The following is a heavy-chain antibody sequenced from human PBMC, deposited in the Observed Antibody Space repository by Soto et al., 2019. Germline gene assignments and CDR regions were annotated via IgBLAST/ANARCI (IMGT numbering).Heavy chain of an antibody. Sequence: QVHLVQSGAEVKKPGSSVKVSCKTSGGSFNNYAVSWVRQAPGQGLEWMGGIIPNFDTPNYAQKVQDRVTMIADESTSTVYMELRSLRSNDTAVYYCAVAMVREILIFESSGMHVWGQGTTVIVSS. J-gene: IGHJ6*02. CDR3: AVAMVREILIFESSGMHV. D-gene: IGHD3-10*01. CDR1: GGSFNNYA. CDR2: IIPNFDTP. V-gene: IGHV1-69*01.